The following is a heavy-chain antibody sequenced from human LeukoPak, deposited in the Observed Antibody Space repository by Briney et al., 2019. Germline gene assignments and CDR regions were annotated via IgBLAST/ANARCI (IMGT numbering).Heavy chain of an antibody. D-gene: IGHD5-24*01. V-gene: IGHV4-59*01. CDR1: GGSISSYY. Sequence: SETLSLTSTVSGGSISSYYWSWIRQPPGKGLEWIGYIYYSGSTNYNPSLKSRVTISVDTSKNQFSLKLSSVTAADTAVYYCARGGGDDGYNAMGDFWGQGTLVTVSS. J-gene: IGHJ4*02. CDR3: ARGGGDDGYNAMGDF. CDR2: IYYSGST.